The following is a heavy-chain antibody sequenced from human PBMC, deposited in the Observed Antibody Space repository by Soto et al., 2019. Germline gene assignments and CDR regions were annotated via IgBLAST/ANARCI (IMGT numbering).Heavy chain of an antibody. J-gene: IGHJ6*02. CDR3: ARGGYCSGGSCYSGDYYYYYGMDV. CDR2: IYPGDSDT. CDR1: GYSFTSYW. D-gene: IGHD2-15*01. V-gene: IGHV5-51*01. Sequence: GESLKISCKGSGYSFTSYWIGWVRQMPGKGLEWMGIIYPGDSDTRYSPSFQGQVTISADKSISTAYLQWSSLKASDTAMYYCARGGYCSGGSCYSGDYYYYYGMDVWGQGTTVTVSS.